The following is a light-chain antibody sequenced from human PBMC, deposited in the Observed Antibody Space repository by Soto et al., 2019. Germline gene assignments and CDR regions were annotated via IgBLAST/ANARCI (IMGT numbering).Light chain of an antibody. CDR2: EGS. CDR1: SSDVGSYNL. J-gene: IGLJ1*01. CDR3: CAYAGSGTYA. Sequence: QSALTQPASVSGSPGQSISISCTGTSSDVGSYNLVSWYQQHPGKAPKLMIYEGSKRHSGVSNRFSGSKSGNTASLTISGLQAEDEADYYRCAYAGSGTYAFGTGTQVX. V-gene: IGLV2-23*01.